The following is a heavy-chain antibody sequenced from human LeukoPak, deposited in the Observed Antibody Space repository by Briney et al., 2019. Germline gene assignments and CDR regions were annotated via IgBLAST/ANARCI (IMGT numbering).Heavy chain of an antibody. D-gene: IGHD2-21*02. J-gene: IGHJ4*02. Sequence: SVTLSLTCTVSGGSITSYYWSWIRQPPGKGLEWIGYIYYSGSTDYNPSLESRVTISLDTSRIQFSLELTSMTAAATAVYYRASSRGVVTPFDYWGQGTLVTVSS. V-gene: IGHV4-59*01. CDR2: IYYSGST. CDR1: GGSITSYY. CDR3: ASSRGVVTPFDY.